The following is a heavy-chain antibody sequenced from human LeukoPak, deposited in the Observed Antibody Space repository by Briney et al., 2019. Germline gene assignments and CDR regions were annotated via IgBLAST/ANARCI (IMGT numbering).Heavy chain of an antibody. V-gene: IGHV1-69*13. CDR2: IIPIFGTA. Sequence: SVKVSCKASGGTFSSYAISWVRQAPGQGLEWMGGIIPIFGTANYAQKFQGRVTITADESTSTAYMELSSLRSEDTAVYYCARGEHEYCYDSSGSESMGPFDIWGQGTMVTVSS. CDR1: GGTFSSYA. CDR3: ARGEHEYCYDSSGSESMGPFDI. J-gene: IGHJ3*02. D-gene: IGHD3-22*01.